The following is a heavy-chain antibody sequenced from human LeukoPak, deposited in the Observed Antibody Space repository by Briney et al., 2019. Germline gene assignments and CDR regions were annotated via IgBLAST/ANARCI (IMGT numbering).Heavy chain of an antibody. CDR3: AKIAVIGHWYYDL. D-gene: IGHD2-15*01. V-gene: IGHV3-23*01. CDR1: GFPSSSHG. CDR2: IRSGSDYT. Sequence: RRSLRPSCAPSGFPSSSHGTSWVRPPPENGPEWVSTIRSGSDYTFYADSVRGWFTIFTDNSKNTMYLQMNSLRVGDTAVYYCAKIAVIGHWYYDLWGRGTLVTVSS. J-gene: IGHJ2*01.